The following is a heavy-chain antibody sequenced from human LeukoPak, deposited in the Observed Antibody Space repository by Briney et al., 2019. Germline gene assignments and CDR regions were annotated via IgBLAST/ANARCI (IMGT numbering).Heavy chain of an antibody. CDR3: ARSETRSTGWYGSYSYNGLDV. Sequence: GGSLRLSCAASGFTFSSYWMNWVRQAPGKGLEWVANINQDGSAKYYVDSVKGRFTISRDNAKNSLYLQMNTLGAEDTAVYYCARSETRSTGWYGSYSYNGLDVWGQGTTVTVSS. J-gene: IGHJ6*02. CDR1: GFTFSSYW. V-gene: IGHV3-7*01. D-gene: IGHD6-19*01. CDR2: INQDGSAK.